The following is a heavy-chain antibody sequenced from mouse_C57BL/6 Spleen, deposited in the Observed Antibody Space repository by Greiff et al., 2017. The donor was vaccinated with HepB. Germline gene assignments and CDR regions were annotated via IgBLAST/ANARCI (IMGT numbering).Heavy chain of an antibody. J-gene: IGHJ3*01. CDR2: IDPSDSYT. CDR3: ARDYYGSSPFAY. Sequence: QVQLQQPGAELVMPGASVKLSCKASGYTFTSYWMHWVKQRPGQGLEWIGEIDPSDSYTNYNQKFKGKSTLTVDKSSSTAYMQLRSMTSEDSAVYYCARDYYGSSPFAYWGQGTLVTVSA. V-gene: IGHV1-69*01. D-gene: IGHD1-1*01. CDR1: GYTFTSYW.